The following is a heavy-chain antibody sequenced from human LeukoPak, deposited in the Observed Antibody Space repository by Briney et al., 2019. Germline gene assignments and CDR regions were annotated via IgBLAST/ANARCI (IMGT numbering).Heavy chain of an antibody. CDR2: ISGSGGST. V-gene: IGHV3-23*01. J-gene: IGHJ4*02. Sequence: AXSGFTFSSYAMSWVRQAPGKGLEWVSAISGSGGSTYYADSVKGRFTISRDNSKNTLYLQMNSLRAEDTAVYYCAPLAGPKTGDHFDYWGQGTLVTVSS. D-gene: IGHD7-27*01. CDR1: GFTFSSYA. CDR3: APLAGPKTGDHFDY.